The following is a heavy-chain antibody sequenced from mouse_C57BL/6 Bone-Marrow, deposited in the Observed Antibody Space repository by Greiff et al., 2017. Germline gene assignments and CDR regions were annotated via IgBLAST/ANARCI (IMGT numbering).Heavy chain of an antibody. V-gene: IGHV1-82*01. CDR1: GYAFSSSW. CDR2: LYPGDGDT. J-gene: IGHJ3*01. Sequence: QVQLKESGPELVKPGASVKISCKASGYAFSSSWMNWVKQRPGKGLEWIGRLYPGDGDTNYNGKFKGKATLTADKSSSTAYMQLSSLTSEDSAVDYCARGGYDACFAYWGQGTLVTVAA. D-gene: IGHD2-2*01. CDR3: ARGGYDACFAY.